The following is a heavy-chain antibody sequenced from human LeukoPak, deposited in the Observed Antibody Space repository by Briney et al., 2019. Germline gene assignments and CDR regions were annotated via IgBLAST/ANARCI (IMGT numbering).Heavy chain of an antibody. CDR3: ARYYYGSGTSFDP. CDR2: IKQDGSEK. J-gene: IGHJ5*02. Sequence: GGSLRLSCAASGFTFSSYWMSWVRQAPGKGLEWVANIKQDGSEKYYVDSVKGRFTISRDNAKNSLYLQMNSLRAEDTAVFYCARYYYGSGTSFDPWGQGTLVTVSS. D-gene: IGHD3-10*01. V-gene: IGHV3-7*01. CDR1: GFTFSSYW.